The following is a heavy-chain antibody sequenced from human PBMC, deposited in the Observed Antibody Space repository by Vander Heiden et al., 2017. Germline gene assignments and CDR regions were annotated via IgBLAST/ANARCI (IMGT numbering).Heavy chain of an antibody. Sequence: EVQLVESGGGLVQPGGSLRLSCAASAFTFSSYRMNWVGQAPGKGLEWVSYISSSSSTIYYADSVKGRFTISRDNAKNSLYLQMNSLRGEDTAVYYCARDSGRGSGIWGYWGQGTLVTVSS. D-gene: IGHD3-10*01. CDR2: ISSSSSTI. CDR1: AFTFSSYR. CDR3: ARDSGRGSGIWGY. J-gene: IGHJ4*02. V-gene: IGHV3-48*01.